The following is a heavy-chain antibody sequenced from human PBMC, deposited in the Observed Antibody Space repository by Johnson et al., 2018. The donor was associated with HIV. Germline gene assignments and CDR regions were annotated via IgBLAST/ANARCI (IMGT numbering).Heavy chain of an antibody. J-gene: IGHJ3*02. V-gene: IGHV3-74*01. Sequence: VQLVESGGGVVQPGRSLRLSCAASGFTFRNYWMEWVRQAPGKGLVWVSRISTDGGRTTYADSVKDRFTISRDNAKNTLYLEMSGLRADDTAVYYCVRESTGAGTAFDIWGQGTMVTVSS. CDR3: VRESTGAGTAFDI. D-gene: IGHD2-8*02. CDR1: GFTFRNYW. CDR2: ISTDGGRT.